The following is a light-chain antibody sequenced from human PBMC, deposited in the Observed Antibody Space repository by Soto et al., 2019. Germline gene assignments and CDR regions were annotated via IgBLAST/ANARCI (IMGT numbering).Light chain of an antibody. CDR3: SSYTSISTLV. J-gene: IGLJ3*02. CDR1: SSDVGGYNY. CDR2: EVS. Sequence: QSVLTQPASVSGTPGQSITISCTGTSSDVGGYNYVSWYQQHPGKAPKLMIYEVSDRPSGVSSRFSGSKSGNTASLTISGLQAEDEADYYCSSYTSISTLVFGGGTKLTVL. V-gene: IGLV2-14*01.